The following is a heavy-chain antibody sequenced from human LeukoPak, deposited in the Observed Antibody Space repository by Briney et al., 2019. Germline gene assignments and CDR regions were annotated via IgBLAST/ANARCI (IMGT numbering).Heavy chain of an antibody. D-gene: IGHD2-15*01. CDR1: GGSISSGGYS. CDR3: ARVRGGLNWFDP. CDR2: IYYSGST. J-gene: IGHJ5*02. V-gene: IGHV4-30-4*07. Sequence: SETLSLTCAVSGGSISSGGYSWSWIRQPPGKGLEWIGYIYYSGSTYYNPSLKSRVTISVDTSKNQFSLKLSSVTAADTAVYYCARVRGGLNWFDPWGQGTLVTVSS.